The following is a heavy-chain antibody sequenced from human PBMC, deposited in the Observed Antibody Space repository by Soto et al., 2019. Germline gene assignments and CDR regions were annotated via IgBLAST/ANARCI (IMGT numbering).Heavy chain of an antibody. V-gene: IGHV1-18*01. J-gene: IGHJ6*03. CDR2: ISAYNGNT. D-gene: IGHD3-9*01. Sequence: ASVKVSCKASGYTFTSYGISWVRQAPGQGLEWMGWISAYNGNTNYAQKLQGRVTMTTDTSTSTAYMELRSLRSDDTAVYYCARVRGGEYFNTRDWLLFYYYMDVWGKGTTVTVSS. CDR1: GYTFTSYG. CDR3: ARVRGGEYFNTRDWLLFYYYMDV.